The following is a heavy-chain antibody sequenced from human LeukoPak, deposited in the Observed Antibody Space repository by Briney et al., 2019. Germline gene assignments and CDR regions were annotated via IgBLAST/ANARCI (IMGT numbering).Heavy chain of an antibody. CDR2: ISSSSSYI. CDR1: GFTFSNYA. Sequence: GGSLRLSCVASGFTFSNYAMNWVRQAPGKGLEWVSSISSSSSYIYYADSVKGRFTISRDNAKNSLYLQMNSLRAEDTAVYYCARHYYGSGSYNDYWGQGTLVTVSS. J-gene: IGHJ4*02. D-gene: IGHD3-10*01. CDR3: ARHYYGSGSYNDY. V-gene: IGHV3-21*01.